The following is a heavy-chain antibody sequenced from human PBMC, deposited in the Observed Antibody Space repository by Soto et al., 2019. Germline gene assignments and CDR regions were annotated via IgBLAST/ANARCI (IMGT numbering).Heavy chain of an antibody. CDR1: GFGFGGYA. CDR3: AKDIGGEMHAFDI. CDR2: MSWDSGNI. Sequence: GGSLRLSCVASGFGFGGYAMHWVRQGPGKGLEWVSGMSWDSGNIGYADSVKGRFTISRDNAKNSLYLQMNSLSAEDTALYYCAKDIGGEMHAFDIWGQGTMVTVSS. J-gene: IGHJ3*02. D-gene: IGHD2-15*01. V-gene: IGHV3-9*01.